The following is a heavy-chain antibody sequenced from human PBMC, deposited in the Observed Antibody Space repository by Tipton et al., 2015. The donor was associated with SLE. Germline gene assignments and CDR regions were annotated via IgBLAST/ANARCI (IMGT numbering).Heavy chain of an antibody. V-gene: IGHV4-59*11. CDR2: IYYSGST. Sequence: TLSLTCTVSGGSISSHYWSWIRQPPGKGLEWIGYIYYSGSTNYNPSLKSRVTISVDTSKNQFSLKLSSVTAADTAVYYCARVGRYSNYLGYWGLGTLVTVSS. CDR1: GGSISSHY. J-gene: IGHJ4*02. CDR3: ARVGRYSNYLGY. D-gene: IGHD4-11*01.